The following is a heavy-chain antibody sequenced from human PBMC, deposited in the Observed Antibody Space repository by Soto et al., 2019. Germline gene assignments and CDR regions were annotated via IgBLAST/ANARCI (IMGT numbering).Heavy chain of an antibody. J-gene: IGHJ5*02. V-gene: IGHV3-23*01. D-gene: IGHD5-18*01. CDR3: AKWGSYGWRSNWFDP. CDR2: ISGSGGST. Sequence: EVQLLESGGGLVQPGGSLRLSCAASGFTFSSYAMSWVRQAPGKGLEWVSAISGSGGSTYYAYSVKGRFTISRDNSKNTLYLQMNSLRAEDTAVYYCAKWGSYGWRSNWFDPWGQGTLVTVSS. CDR1: GFTFSSYA.